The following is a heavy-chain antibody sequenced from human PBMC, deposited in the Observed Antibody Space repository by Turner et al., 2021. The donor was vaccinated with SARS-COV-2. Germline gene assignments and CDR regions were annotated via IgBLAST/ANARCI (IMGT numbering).Heavy chain of an antibody. CDR2: ISGTTTTI. D-gene: IGHD3-3*01. J-gene: IGHJ4*02. CDR1: GFTLSTYS. Sequence: EVQLVESGGGLVQPGGSLRLSCAASGFTLSTYSMSWVRQAPGKGPEWVSYISGTTTTIYYADSVKGRFTISRDNAKNSLYLQMNNQRAEDTAMYYCAREHYDFWSGYFYWGQGTLVTVSS. V-gene: IGHV3-48*01. CDR3: AREHYDFWSGYFY.